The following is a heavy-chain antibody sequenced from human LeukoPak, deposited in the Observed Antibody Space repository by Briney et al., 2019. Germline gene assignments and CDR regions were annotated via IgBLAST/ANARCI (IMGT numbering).Heavy chain of an antibody. J-gene: IGHJ4*02. D-gene: IGHD3-22*01. CDR2: ISYDGSNK. CDR1: GFTFSSYG. V-gene: IGHV3-30*18. Sequence: GGSLRLSCAASGFTFSSYGMHWVRQAPGKGLEWVAVISYDGSNKYYADSVKGRFTISRDNSKNTLYLQMNSLRAEDTAVYYCAKDRHYYDSSGYSLDHWGQGTLVTVSS. CDR3: AKDRHYYDSSGYSLDH.